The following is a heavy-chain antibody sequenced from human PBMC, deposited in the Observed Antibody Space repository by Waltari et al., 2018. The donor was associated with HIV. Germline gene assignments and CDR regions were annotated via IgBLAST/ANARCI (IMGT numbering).Heavy chain of an antibody. CDR1: GVSFRGYY. V-gene: IGHV4-34*01. Sequence: QVQLQQWGAGLLKPSETLSLTCAVYGVSFRGYYWSWLRQSPGKGLEWIGEINHSGSTNYNPSLKSRVTMSVDTSKNQFSLKLSFVTAADTAVYYCARGGNYYGSGSYYKLDYWGQGTLVTVSS. CDR3: ARGGNYYGSGSYYKLDY. CDR2: INHSGST. D-gene: IGHD3-10*01. J-gene: IGHJ4*02.